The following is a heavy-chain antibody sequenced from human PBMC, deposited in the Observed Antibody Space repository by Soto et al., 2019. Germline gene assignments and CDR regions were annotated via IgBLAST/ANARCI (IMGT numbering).Heavy chain of an antibody. CDR3: AGLKGAARPPYNWFDP. D-gene: IGHD6-6*01. CDR2: INHSGST. Sequence: QVQLQQWGAGLLKPSEPLSLTCAVYGGSFSGYYWSWIRQPPGQGLEWIGEINHSGSTNYNPSLKSRVTISVDASKNQYSLKLSSVTAADTAVYYCAGLKGAARPPYNWFDPWGQGTLVTVSS. J-gene: IGHJ5*02. V-gene: IGHV4-34*01. CDR1: GGSFSGYY.